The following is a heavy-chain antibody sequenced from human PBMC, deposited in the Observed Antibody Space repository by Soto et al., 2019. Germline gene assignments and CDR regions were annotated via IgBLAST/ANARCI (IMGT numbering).Heavy chain of an antibody. J-gene: IGHJ4*02. CDR3: ARGNGILTGYLYFAS. CDR1: DYTFTSYG. CDR2: ISAYNGNT. Sequence: SVKVSCKASDYTFTSYGISWVRQAPGQGLEWMGWISAYNGNTNYAQKLQGRVTMTTDTSTSTAYMELRSLRSDDTAVYYCARGNGILTGYLYFASWGQGTLVTVSS. V-gene: IGHV1-18*01. D-gene: IGHD3-9*01.